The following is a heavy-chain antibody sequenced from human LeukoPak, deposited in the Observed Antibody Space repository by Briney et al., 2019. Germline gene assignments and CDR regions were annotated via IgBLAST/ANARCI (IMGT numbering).Heavy chain of an antibody. Sequence: SETLCLTCAVYGGSFSGYYWSWIRQPPGKGLEWIGEINHSGSTNYNPSLKSRVTISVDTSKNQFSLKLSSVTAADTAVYYCARVMVSRPWYFDLWGRGTLVTVSS. V-gene: IGHV4-34*01. CDR3: ARVMVSRPWYFDL. J-gene: IGHJ2*01. CDR2: INHSGST. CDR1: GGSFSGYY. D-gene: IGHD2-8*01.